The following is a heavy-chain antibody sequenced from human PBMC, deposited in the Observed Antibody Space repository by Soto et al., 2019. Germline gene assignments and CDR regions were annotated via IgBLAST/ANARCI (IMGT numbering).Heavy chain of an antibody. Sequence: EVQLVESGGGLVQSGGSLRLSCAGFGFTFSTYWMTWLRQAPGKGLEWVANIKEDGSERYYVDSVKGRFTISRDNAKNSLYLQMNSLRTEDTAVYYCVGGNGFDYWGQGTLVTVSS. CDR3: VGGNGFDY. CDR2: IKEDGSER. V-gene: IGHV3-7*01. J-gene: IGHJ4*02. CDR1: GFTFSTYW. D-gene: IGHD5-12*01.